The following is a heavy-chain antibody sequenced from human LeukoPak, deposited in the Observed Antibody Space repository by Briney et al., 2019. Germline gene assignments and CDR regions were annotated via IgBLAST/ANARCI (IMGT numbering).Heavy chain of an antibody. V-gene: IGHV1-46*01. CDR1: GYTFTSYY. CDR2: INPSGGNT. CDR3: ARGPLRFLGGIDY. J-gene: IGHJ4*02. D-gene: IGHD3-3*01. Sequence: ASVKVSCKASGYTFTSYYMHWVRQAPGQGLEWMGIINPSGGNTSYAQNFQGRVTITADDSTSTAYMALSTLRSEDTAVYYCARGPLRFLGGIDYWGQGTLVTVSS.